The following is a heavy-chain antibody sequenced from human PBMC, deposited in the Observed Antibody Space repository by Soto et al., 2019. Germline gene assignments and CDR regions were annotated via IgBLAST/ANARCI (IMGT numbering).Heavy chain of an antibody. CDR3: ARHGFYGDYSSNYFDP. Sequence: GESLKISCKGSGYSFTNYWIAWVRQMPGKGLEYMGIIYPSDSTTRYSPSFQGQVTISADKSISTAYLQWNSLRASDTAMYYCARHGFYGDYSSNYFDPWGQGTLVTVSS. D-gene: IGHD4-17*01. CDR1: GYSFTNYW. V-gene: IGHV5-51*01. CDR2: IYPSDSTT. J-gene: IGHJ5*02.